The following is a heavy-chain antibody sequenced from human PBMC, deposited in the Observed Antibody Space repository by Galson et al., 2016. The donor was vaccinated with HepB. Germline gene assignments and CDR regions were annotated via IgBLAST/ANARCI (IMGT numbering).Heavy chain of an antibody. Sequence: SETLSLTCAVYDGYFSGYYWSWIRQPPGKGLEWIGEMKYSGSTNYNPSLRSRVTMSLDTSKNQFSLKLSSVTVADTAVYYCARGFPLIPAAPHWGQGTLVTVSS. CDR3: ARGFPLIPAAPH. J-gene: IGHJ4*02. V-gene: IGHV4-34*01. D-gene: IGHD6-13*01. CDR1: DGYFSGYY. CDR2: MKYSGST.